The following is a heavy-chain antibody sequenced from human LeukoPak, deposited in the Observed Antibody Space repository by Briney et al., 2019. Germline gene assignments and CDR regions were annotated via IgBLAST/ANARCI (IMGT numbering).Heavy chain of an antibody. CDR2: IIPIFATA. Sequence: RASVKVSCKASGGTFSSYAINWVRQAPGQGLEWMGRIIPIFATADYAQKFQGRVTITTDESTSTACMELSSLRSEDTAVYYCARLEQLKDYWGQGTLVTVSS. CDR3: ARLEQLKDY. V-gene: IGHV1-69*05. J-gene: IGHJ4*02. D-gene: IGHD1-26*01. CDR1: GGTFSSYA.